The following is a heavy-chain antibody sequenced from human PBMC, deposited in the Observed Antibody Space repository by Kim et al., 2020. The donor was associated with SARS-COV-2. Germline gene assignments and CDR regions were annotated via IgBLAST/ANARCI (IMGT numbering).Heavy chain of an antibody. J-gene: IGHJ6*02. Sequence: ADYVTGRFTIARDNAKNSMYLQMNSLRAEETALYYCAKEPYGSGRGGMDVWGQGTTVTVSS. D-gene: IGHD3-10*01. V-gene: IGHV3-9*01. CDR3: AKEPYGSGRGGMDV.